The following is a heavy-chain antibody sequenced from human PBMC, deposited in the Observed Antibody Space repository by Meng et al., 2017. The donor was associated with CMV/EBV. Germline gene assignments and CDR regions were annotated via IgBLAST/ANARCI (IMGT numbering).Heavy chain of an antibody. V-gene: IGHV1-69*10. CDR1: GGTFSSYA. Sequence: SVKVSCKASGGTFSSYAISWVRQAPGQGLEWMGGIIPILGIANYAQKFQGRVTITADKSTSTAYMELSSLRSEDTAVYYCARVPQGFDDSSGYYFGYWDQGTLVTVSS. J-gene: IGHJ4*02. CDR2: IIPILGIA. D-gene: IGHD3-22*01. CDR3: ARVPQGFDDSSGYYFGY.